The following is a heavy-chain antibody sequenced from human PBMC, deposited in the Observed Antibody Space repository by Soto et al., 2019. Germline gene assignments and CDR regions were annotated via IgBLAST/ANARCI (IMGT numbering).Heavy chain of an antibody. CDR2: IYHSGST. D-gene: IGHD3-9*01. Sequence: PSETLSLTCTVSVGSISSSSYYWGWIRQPPGKGLEWIGRIYHSGSTNYNPSLKSRVTISVDTSKNQFSLKLSSVTAADTAVYYCASLIRPASYYYMDVWGKGTTVTVSS. J-gene: IGHJ6*03. CDR3: ASLIRPASYYYMDV. V-gene: IGHV4-39*07. CDR1: VGSISSSSYY.